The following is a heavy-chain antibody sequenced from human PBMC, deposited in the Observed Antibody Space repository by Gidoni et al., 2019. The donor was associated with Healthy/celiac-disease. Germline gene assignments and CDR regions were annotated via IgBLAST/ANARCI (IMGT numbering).Heavy chain of an antibody. J-gene: IGHJ6*02. CDR2: ISYDGSNK. D-gene: IGHD6-6*01. CDR3: ARVGLAARRHGHYYYYYGMDV. CDR1: GFTFSSYA. Sequence: QVQLVESGGGVVQPGRSLRLSCAASGFTFSSYALHLFRQAPGKGLEWVAVISYDGSNKYYADSVKGRFTISRDNSKNTLYLQMNSLRAEDTAVYYCARVGLAARRHGHYYYYYGMDVWGQGTTVTVSS. V-gene: IGHV3-30*01.